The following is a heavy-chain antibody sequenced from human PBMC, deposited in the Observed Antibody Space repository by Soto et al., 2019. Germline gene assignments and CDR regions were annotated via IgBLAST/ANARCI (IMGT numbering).Heavy chain of an antibody. CDR2: IKSKTDGGTT. CDR1: GFTFSNAW. V-gene: IGHV3-15*01. D-gene: IGHD2-2*01. Sequence: PGGSLRLSCAASGFTFSNAWMSWVRQAPGKGLEWVGRIKSKTDGGTTDYAAPVKGRFTISRDDSKNTLYLQMNSLKTEDTAVYYCTTEFGGYCSSTSCYAGGYFDYWGQGTLVTVSS. CDR3: TTEFGGYCSSTSCYAGGYFDY. J-gene: IGHJ4*02.